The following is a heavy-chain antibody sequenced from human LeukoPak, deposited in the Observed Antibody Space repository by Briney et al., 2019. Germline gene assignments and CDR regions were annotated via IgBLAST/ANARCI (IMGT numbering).Heavy chain of an antibody. CDR3: AKELIILPTGTVAFDV. D-gene: IGHD1-1*01. Sequence: GGYLRLSCVASGFTFSTNAMSWVRQAPGKGLEWVSAVSGSGGDTYYAQSVKGRFTISRDNSKNTVYLQMNSLRAEDTAVYYCAKELIILPTGTVAFDVWGQGTMVPVSP. J-gene: IGHJ3*01. CDR1: GFTFSTNA. V-gene: IGHV3-23*01. CDR2: VSGSGGDT.